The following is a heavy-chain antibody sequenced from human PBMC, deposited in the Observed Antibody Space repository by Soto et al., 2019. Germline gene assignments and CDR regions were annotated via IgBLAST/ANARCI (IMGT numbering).Heavy chain of an antibody. CDR1: GFTFSSYG. J-gene: IGHJ3*02. V-gene: IGHV3-30*18. D-gene: IGHD2-2*02. CDR3: AKVVVPAAIFAFDI. CDR2: ISYDGSNK. Sequence: GGSLRLSCAASGFTFSSYGMHWVRQAPGKGLEWVAVISYDGSNKYYADSVKGRFTISRDNSKNTLYLQMNSLRAEDTAVYYCAKVVVPAAIFAFDIWGQGTMVTVSS.